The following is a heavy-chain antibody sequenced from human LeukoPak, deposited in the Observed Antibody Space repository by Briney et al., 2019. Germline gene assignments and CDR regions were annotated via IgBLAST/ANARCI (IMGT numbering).Heavy chain of an antibody. CDR3: AKDSVYIAPTSVVASAAFDG. CDR2: TYFGGTT. J-gene: IGHJ3*01. CDR1: GFAINTNY. D-gene: IGHD2-21*01. V-gene: IGHV3-53*05. Sequence: GGSLRLSCVVSGFAINTNYMNWVRPGQGQGLGWESITYFGGTTYYADSVKGRFTISRDNSRNTVSLQKSGLKSEDTGFYYGAKDSVYIAPTSVVASAAFDGWGLGTMVTDSS.